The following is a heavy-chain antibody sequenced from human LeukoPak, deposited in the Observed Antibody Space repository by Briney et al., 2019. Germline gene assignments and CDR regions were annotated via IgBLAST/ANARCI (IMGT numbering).Heavy chain of an antibody. CDR3: VSKGSGSYYYYYYYMDV. D-gene: IGHD3-10*01. CDR2: ISSSSSYI. CDR1: GFTFSSYS. V-gene: IGHV3-21*01. J-gene: IGHJ6*03. Sequence: PGGSLRLSCAASGFTFSSYSMNWVRQAPGKGLEWVSSISSSSSYIYYADSVKGRFTISRDNAKNSLCLQMNSLRAEDTAVYYCVSKGSGSYYYYYYYMDVWGKGTTVTVS.